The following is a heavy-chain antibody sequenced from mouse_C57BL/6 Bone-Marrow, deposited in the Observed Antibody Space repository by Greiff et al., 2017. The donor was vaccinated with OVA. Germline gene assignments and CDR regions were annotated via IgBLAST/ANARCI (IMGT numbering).Heavy chain of an antibody. CDR1: GYTFTSYG. CDR2: IYPRSGNT. Sequence: VQLQQSGAELARPGASVKLSCKASGYTFTSYGISWVKQSTGQGLEWIGEIYPRSGNTYYNEKFKGKATLTADKSSSTAYMELRSLTSEDSAVYFCARPTVVANWYFDVWGTGTTVTVSS. CDR3: ARPTVVANWYFDV. J-gene: IGHJ1*03. D-gene: IGHD1-1*01. V-gene: IGHV1-81*01.